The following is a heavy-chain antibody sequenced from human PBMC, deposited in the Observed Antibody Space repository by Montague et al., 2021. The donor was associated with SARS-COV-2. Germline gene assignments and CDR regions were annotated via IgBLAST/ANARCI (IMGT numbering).Heavy chain of an antibody. Sequence: PALVKPTQTLTLTCTFSGFSLSTTGVGVGWIRQPPGKALEWLAPIYWDDDKRYSPSLKTRLAITKDTSKNQVVLTMTNMDPVDTATYYCAHRRDIYAVLSGYDTDQKYYAFNWFDPWGQGTLVTVSS. D-gene: IGHD5-12*01. J-gene: IGHJ5*02. CDR1: GFSLSTTGVG. CDR2: IYWDDDK. CDR3: AHRRDIYAVLSGYDTDQKYYAFNWFDP. V-gene: IGHV2-5*02.